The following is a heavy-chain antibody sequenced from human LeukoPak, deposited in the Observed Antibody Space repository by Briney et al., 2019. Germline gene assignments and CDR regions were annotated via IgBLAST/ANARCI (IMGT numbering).Heavy chain of an antibody. CDR2: IYYIGST. CDR3: ARGLLWFGELLYYFDY. Sequence: AQTLSLTCTVSGGSISSGDYYWSWIRQPPGKGLEWVGYIYYIGSTYYNPSLKSRVTISVDTSKNQFSLKLSSATAADTAVYYCARGLLWFGELLYYFDYWGQGTLVTVSS. V-gene: IGHV4-30-4*01. J-gene: IGHJ4*02. D-gene: IGHD3-10*01. CDR1: GGSISSGDYY.